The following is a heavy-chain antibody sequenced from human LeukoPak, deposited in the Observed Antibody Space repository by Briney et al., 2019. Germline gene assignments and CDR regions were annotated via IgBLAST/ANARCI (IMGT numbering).Heavy chain of an antibody. CDR3: ARTTYYYDSSGYLLAPFDY. Sequence: GGSLRLSCAASGFTFSSYSMNWVRQAPGKGLEWVSSISSSSSYIYYADSVKGRFTISRDNAKNTLYLQMNSLRAEDTAVYYCARTTYYYDSSGYLLAPFDYWGQGTLVTVSS. D-gene: IGHD3-22*01. CDR1: GFTFSSYS. J-gene: IGHJ4*02. CDR2: ISSSSSYI. V-gene: IGHV3-21*01.